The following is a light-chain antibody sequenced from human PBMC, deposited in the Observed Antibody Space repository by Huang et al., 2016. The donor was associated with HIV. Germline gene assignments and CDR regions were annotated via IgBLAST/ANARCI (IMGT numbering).Light chain of an antibody. CDR2: KAS. J-gene: IGKJ2*01. CDR1: QSLSGW. Sequence: DIQMTQSPSTLSASIGDRVTITCRASQSLSGWLAWYQQRPGNAPNLLISKASSLQSGVPPRFSGSGSGTDFILTISSPQPDDFATYYCQQLHNSPYTFGQGTKLEIK. V-gene: IGKV1-5*03. CDR3: QQLHNSPYT.